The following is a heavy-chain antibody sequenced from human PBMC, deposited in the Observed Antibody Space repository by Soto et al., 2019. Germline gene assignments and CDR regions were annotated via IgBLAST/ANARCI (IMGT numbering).Heavy chain of an antibody. V-gene: IGHV4-59*01. J-gene: IGHJ3*02. CDR1: GGSNSSYY. CDR3: ARDGGYYYDSSGYTAFDI. D-gene: IGHD3-22*01. Sequence: SETLSLTCTVSGGSNSSYYWSWIRQPPGKGLEWIGYIYYSGSTNYNPSLKSRVTISVDTSKNQFSLKLSSVTAADTAVYYCARDGGYYYDSSGYTAFDIWGQGTMVTVSS. CDR2: IYYSGST.